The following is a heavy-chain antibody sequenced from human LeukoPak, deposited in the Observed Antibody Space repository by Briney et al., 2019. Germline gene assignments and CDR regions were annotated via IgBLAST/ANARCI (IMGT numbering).Heavy chain of an antibody. V-gene: IGHV3-7*03. CDR2: IKQDGSEK. J-gene: IGHJ4*02. D-gene: IGHD5-18*01. Sequence: PGGSLRLSCAASGFTFRSYWMSWVRQAPGKGLEWVANIKQDGSEKDYVDSVKGRFTISRDNAKNSLYLQMNSLRAEDTALYHCARRRLNAEYRSGSNYYFDYWGQGTLVTVSS. CDR3: ARRRLNAEYRSGSNYYFDY. CDR1: GFTFRSYW.